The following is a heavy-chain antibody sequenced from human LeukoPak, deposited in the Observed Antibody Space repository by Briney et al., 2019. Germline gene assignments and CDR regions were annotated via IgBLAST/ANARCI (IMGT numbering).Heavy chain of an antibody. CDR2: ISGSGGST. D-gene: IGHD3-9*01. J-gene: IGHJ4*02. CDR1: GFTFSTYE. V-gene: IGHV3-23*01. Sequence: GGSLRLSCASSGFTFSTYEMNWVRQAPGKGLEWVSAISGSGGSTYYADSVKGRFTISRDNSKNTLYLQMNSLRAEDTSVYYCANELRYFDWLLSKWGQGTLVTVSS. CDR3: ANELRYFDWLLSK.